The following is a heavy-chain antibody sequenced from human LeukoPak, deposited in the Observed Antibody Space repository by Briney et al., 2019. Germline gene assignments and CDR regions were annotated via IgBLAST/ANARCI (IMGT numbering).Heavy chain of an antibody. Sequence: GGSLRLSCTASGFTFGDYTMSWVRQAPGKGLEWVGIIRSKAYGGTTEYAASVKGRFTISRGDSKSIAYLQMNSLKTEDTAVYYCTREVYYDFWSGYSRPNSDYYYGMDVWGQGTTVTVFS. D-gene: IGHD3-3*01. CDR1: GFTFGDYT. J-gene: IGHJ6*02. V-gene: IGHV3-49*04. CDR2: IRSKAYGGTT. CDR3: TREVYYDFWSGYSRPNSDYYYGMDV.